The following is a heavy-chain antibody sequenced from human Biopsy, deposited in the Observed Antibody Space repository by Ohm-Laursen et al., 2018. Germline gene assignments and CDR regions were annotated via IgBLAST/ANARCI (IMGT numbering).Heavy chain of an antibody. CDR2: VYYSGST. CDR3: GRREVVITHDAFDS. D-gene: IGHD3-22*01. Sequence: SETLSFTCTVSGGSISSYYWTWIRQPPGKGMVWIGDVYYSGSTNRNPSLKSRFTILEDTSKNQFSLKLNSVTAADTAVYYCGRREVVITHDAFDSWGQGTMVTVSS. CDR1: GGSISSYY. V-gene: IGHV4-59*08. J-gene: IGHJ3*01.